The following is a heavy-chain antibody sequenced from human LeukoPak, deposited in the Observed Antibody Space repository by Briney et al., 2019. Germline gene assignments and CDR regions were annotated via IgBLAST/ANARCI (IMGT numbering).Heavy chain of an antibody. CDR1: GFTFSNYP. J-gene: IGHJ4*02. V-gene: IGHV3-23*01. D-gene: IGHD5-12*01. CDR3: ARNENSGWGYFDY. Sequence: GGSLRLSCVVSGFTFSNYPMSWVRQAPGKGLEWVSVISESGDVTHYADSMKGRFTISRDNSKDTLYLQMNSLRAEDTAVYYCARNENSGWGYFDYWGQGTLVTVSS. CDR2: ISESGDVT.